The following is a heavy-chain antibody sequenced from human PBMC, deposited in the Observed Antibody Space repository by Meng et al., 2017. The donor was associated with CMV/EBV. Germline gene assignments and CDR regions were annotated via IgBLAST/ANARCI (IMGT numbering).Heavy chain of an antibody. D-gene: IGHD3-22*01. CDR2: IYSTGGT. Sequence: VQLQGSGLGLVKPSETLSLTCSVSGGFFSGFFWTWIRQPAGKGLEWIGRIYSTGGTNYNPSFESRVTISLDGSNNQFSLKLNSVTAADTAIYYCARERGDDSGYNFDSWGQGTLVTVSS. V-gene: IGHV4-4*07. CDR3: ARERGDDSGYNFDS. CDR1: GGFFSGFF. J-gene: IGHJ4*02.